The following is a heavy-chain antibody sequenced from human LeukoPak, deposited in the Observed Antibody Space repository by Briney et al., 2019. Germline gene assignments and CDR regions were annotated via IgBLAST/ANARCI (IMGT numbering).Heavy chain of an antibody. Sequence: GRSLRLSCAASGFTFSSYAMHWVRQAPGKGLEWVAVISYDGSNKYYADSVKGRFTISRDNSKNTLYLQMNSLRAEDTAVYYCAKDMVRGVIGGSLDYWGQGTLVTVSS. D-gene: IGHD3-10*01. CDR2: ISYDGSNK. V-gene: IGHV3-30*04. CDR3: AKDMVRGVIGGSLDY. CDR1: GFTFSSYA. J-gene: IGHJ4*02.